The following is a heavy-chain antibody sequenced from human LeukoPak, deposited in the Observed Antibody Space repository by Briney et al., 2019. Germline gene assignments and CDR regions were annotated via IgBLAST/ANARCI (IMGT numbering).Heavy chain of an antibody. CDR3: ARGGYCSRGSCYSNWFDP. CDR1: GGSISSSSYY. J-gene: IGHJ5*02. CDR2: IYYSGST. Sequence: SETLSLTCTVSGGSISSSSYYWGWIRQPPGKGLEWIGSIYYSGSTYYNPSLKSRVTISVDTSKNQFSLKLSSVTAADTAVYYCARGGYCSRGSCYSNWFDPWGQGTLVTVSS. V-gene: IGHV4-39*07. D-gene: IGHD2-15*01.